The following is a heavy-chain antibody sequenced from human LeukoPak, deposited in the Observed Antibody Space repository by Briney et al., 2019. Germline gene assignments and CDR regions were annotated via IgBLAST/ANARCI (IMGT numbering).Heavy chain of an antibody. CDR3: ARQNDFRLDY. J-gene: IGHJ4*02. CDR1: GYTFSSYW. Sequence: GESLKISCKGSGYTFSSYWIGWVRQMPGKGLEWMGIIYPGDSDTRYSPSLQGQVTISVDTSIGTAYLQWSSLKASDTATYYCARQNDFRLDYWGQGTLVTVSS. V-gene: IGHV5-51*01. D-gene: IGHD3-3*01. CDR2: IYPGDSDT.